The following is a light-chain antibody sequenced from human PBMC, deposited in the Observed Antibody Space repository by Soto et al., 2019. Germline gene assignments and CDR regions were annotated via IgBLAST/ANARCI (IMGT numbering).Light chain of an antibody. CDR3: QQYNSYST. CDR2: KAS. Sequence: DIQMTQSPSTLSACVGDRVTITCRASQSISSWLAWYQQKPGKVPKLLIYKASTLESGVPSRFSGSGSETEFTLTISNLQPDDFATYYCQQYNSYSTFGQGTKVDIK. CDR1: QSISSW. J-gene: IGKJ1*01. V-gene: IGKV1-5*03.